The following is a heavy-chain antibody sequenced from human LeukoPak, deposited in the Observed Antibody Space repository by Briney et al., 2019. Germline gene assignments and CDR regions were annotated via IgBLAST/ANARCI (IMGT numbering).Heavy chain of an antibody. D-gene: IGHD4-17*01. J-gene: IGHJ4*02. CDR1: GFTVSNYG. V-gene: IGHV3-30*18. CDR3: AKQKDYGDYYYFDY. CDR2: ISYDGSNK. Sequence: QPGRSLRLSCAVSGFTVSNYGMHWVRQAPGKGLEWVAVISYDGSNKYYADSVKGRFTISRDNSKNTLYLQMNSLRAEDTAVYYCAKQKDYGDYYYFDYWGQGTLVTVSS.